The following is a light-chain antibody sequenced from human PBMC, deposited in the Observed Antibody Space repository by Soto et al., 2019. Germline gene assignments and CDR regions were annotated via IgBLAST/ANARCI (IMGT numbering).Light chain of an antibody. J-gene: IGLJ3*02. V-gene: IGLV4-60*02. CDR2: LEGSGTY. CDR1: SGHSSYI. Sequence: QPVLTQSSSASASLGSSVKLTCTLSSGHSSYIIAWHQQQPGKAPRYLMKLEGSGTYNKGSGVPDRFSGSSSGADRYLTISNLQFEYEADYYCETWDGNTRVFGGGTKLTVL. CDR3: ETWDGNTRV.